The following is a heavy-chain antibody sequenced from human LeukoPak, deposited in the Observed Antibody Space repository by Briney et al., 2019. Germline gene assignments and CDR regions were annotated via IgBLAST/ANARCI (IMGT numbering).Heavy chain of an antibody. CDR1: GFTFSNNW. CDR3: ARDSKYSSGWYDAFDI. D-gene: IGHD6-19*01. Sequence: PGGSLRLSCAASGFTFSNNWMSWVRQAPGKGLEWVANIKQDGSEMYYVDSAKGRFTISRDNAKNSLYLQMNSLRAEDTAVYYCARDSKYSSGWYDAFDIWGLGTMVTVSS. CDR2: IKQDGSEM. J-gene: IGHJ3*02. V-gene: IGHV3-7*01.